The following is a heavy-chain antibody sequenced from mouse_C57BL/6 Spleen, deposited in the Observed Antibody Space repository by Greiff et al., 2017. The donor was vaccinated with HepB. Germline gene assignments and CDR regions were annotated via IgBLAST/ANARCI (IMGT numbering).Heavy chain of an antibody. V-gene: IGHV1-20*01. D-gene: IGHD2-4*01. CDR3: ARLNDYDGGYAMDY. CDR2: INPYNGDT. Sequence: EVQLQQSGPELVKPGDSVKISCKASGYSFTGYFMNWVMQSHGKSLEWIGRINPYNGDTFYNQKFKGKATLTVDKSSSTAHMELRSLTSEDSAVYYCARLNDYDGGYAMDYWGQGTSVTVSS. CDR1: GYSFTGYF. J-gene: IGHJ4*01.